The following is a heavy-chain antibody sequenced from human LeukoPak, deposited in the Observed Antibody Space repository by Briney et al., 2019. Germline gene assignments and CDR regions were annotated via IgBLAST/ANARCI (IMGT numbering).Heavy chain of an antibody. J-gene: IGHJ4*02. CDR2: INHSGST. Sequence: SETLSLTCAVYGGSFSGHYRTWIRQSPGKGLEWIGEINHSGSTNYNPSLKSRVAISLDASENQFSLRVTSVTAADTAVYYCARGTESSGWNFDYWGQGTLVTVSS. CDR3: ARGTESSGWNFDY. CDR1: GGSFSGHY. V-gene: IGHV4-34*01. D-gene: IGHD6-25*01.